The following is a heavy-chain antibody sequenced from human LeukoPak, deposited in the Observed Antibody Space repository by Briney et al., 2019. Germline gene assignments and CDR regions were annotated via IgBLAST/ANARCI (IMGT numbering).Heavy chain of an antibody. CDR3: ARDSISGSYVHYDN. J-gene: IGHJ4*02. CDR1: GYTFNRYG. CDR2: INTNTGNP. Sequence: APVKVSCKASGYTFNRYGMNWVRQARGQGLEWMGWINTNTGNPTYAQGFTGRFVFSLDTSVSTAYLQINSLKAEDTAVYYCARDSISGSYVHYDNWGQGTLVTVSS. V-gene: IGHV7-4-1*02. D-gene: IGHD1-26*01.